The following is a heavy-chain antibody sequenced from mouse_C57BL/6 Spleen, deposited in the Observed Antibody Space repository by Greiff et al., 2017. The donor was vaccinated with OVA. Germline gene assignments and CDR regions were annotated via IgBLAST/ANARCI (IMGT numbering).Heavy chain of an antibody. V-gene: IGHV2-2*01. CDR1: GFSLTSYG. D-gene: IGHD2-14*01. CDR3: SRDGGIHYAMDY. CDR2: IWSGGST. J-gene: IGHJ4*01. Sequence: QVQLQQSGPGLVQPSQSLSITCTVSGFSLTSYGVHWVRQSPGKGLEWLGVIWSGGSTDYNAAFISRLSISKDNSNSQVFFKMYILPADDTAIYYCSRDGGIHYAMDYWGQGTSVTVSS.